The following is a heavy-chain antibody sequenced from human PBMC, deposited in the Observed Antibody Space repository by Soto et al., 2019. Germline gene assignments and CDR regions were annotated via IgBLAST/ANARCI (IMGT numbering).Heavy chain of an antibody. D-gene: IGHD2-2*01. V-gene: IGHV3-33*01. CDR2: IWYDGSNK. J-gene: IGHJ6*04. CDR3: AREQGIVVVPSAAYGMEV. CDR1: GFTFSSYG. Sequence: QVQLVESGGGVVQPGRSLRLSCAASGFTFSSYGMHWVRQAPGKGLEWVAVIWYDGSNKYYADSVKGRFTISRDNSKNTLYLQMNSVRAEFTAVYYCAREQGIVVVPSAAYGMEVWVTWTTVTVSS.